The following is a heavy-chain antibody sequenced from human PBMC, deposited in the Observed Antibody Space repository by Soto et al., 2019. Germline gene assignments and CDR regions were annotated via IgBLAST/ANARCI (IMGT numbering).Heavy chain of an antibody. V-gene: IGHV3-7*03. CDR1: GFTFSSYW. CDR3: ARVGGSYPYYYYGMDV. D-gene: IGHD1-26*01. CDR2: IKQDGSEK. J-gene: IGHJ6*02. Sequence: GGSLRLSCAASGFTFSSYWMSWVRQAPGKGLEWVANIKQDGSEKYYVDSVKGRFTISRDNAKNSLYLQMNSLRAEDTAVYYCARVGGSYPYYYYGMDVWGQGTTVTVSS.